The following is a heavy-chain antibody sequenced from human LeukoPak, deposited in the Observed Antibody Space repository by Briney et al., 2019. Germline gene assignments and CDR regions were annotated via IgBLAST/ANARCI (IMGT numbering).Heavy chain of an antibody. Sequence: SGGSLRLSCAASGFTFSSYAMSWVRQAPGKGLDWVSAISGSGGSTYYADSVKGRFTISRDNSKNTLYLQMNSLRAEDTAVYYCAKDRDYYDSSGYFDYWGQGTLVTVSS. J-gene: IGHJ4*02. D-gene: IGHD3-22*01. CDR2: ISGSGGST. CDR3: AKDRDYYDSSGYFDY. CDR1: GFTFSSYA. V-gene: IGHV3-23*01.